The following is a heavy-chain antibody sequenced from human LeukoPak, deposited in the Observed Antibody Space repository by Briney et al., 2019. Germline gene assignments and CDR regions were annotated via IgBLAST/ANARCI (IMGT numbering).Heavy chain of an antibody. CDR2: ISSSGSTI. CDR3: ARANGAATPFDI. D-gene: IGHD2-15*01. Sequence: GGSLRLACAASGFTFSSYWMHWVRQAPGKGLEWVSYISSSGSTIDYADSVKGRFTISRDNAKNSLYLQMSSLRAEDTAVYYCARANGAATPFDIWGQGTMVTVSS. CDR1: GFTFSSYW. V-gene: IGHV3-48*04. J-gene: IGHJ3*02.